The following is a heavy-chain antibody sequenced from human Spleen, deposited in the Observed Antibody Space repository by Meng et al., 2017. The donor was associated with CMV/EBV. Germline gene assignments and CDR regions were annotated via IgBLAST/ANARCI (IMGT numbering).Heavy chain of an antibody. CDR2: ISRGGGFI. Sequence: GESLKISCAASGFTFSDYTMTWVRQAPGKGLEWVSSISRGGGFIYSADSLKGRFTISRDNAKNSLYLQMNSLRAEDTAVYYCARGGVGYCSSTSCYYYYGMDVWGQGTTVTVSS. J-gene: IGHJ6*02. CDR3: ARGGVGYCSSTSCYYYYGMDV. V-gene: IGHV3-21*01. D-gene: IGHD2-2*01. CDR1: GFTFSDYT.